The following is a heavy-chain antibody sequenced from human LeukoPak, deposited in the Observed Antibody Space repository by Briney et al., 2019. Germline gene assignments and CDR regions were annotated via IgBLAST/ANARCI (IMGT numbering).Heavy chain of an antibody. Sequence: SETLSLTCAVYGGSFSGYYWSWIRQPPGKGLEWIGEINHSGSTNYNPSLKSRVTISVDTSKNQFSLKLSPVTAADTAVYYCARITRAKVTTRVDTDPWGQGTLVTVSS. CDR2: INHSGST. V-gene: IGHV4-34*01. CDR1: GGSFSGYY. D-gene: IGHD4-11*01. J-gene: IGHJ5*02. CDR3: ARITRAKVTTRVDTDP.